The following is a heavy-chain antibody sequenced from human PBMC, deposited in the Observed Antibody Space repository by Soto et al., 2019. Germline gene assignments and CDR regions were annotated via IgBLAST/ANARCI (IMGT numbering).Heavy chain of an antibody. CDR3: ARHEGGGDSSWFDP. J-gene: IGHJ5*02. Sequence: SETLSLTCTVSGGSINYNNYCWGWLRQSPGKGLEWIGSVVYSGSPYYNPSLKSRFSISEDTSKNQCSLRLTSVTAADTAIFYGARHEGGGDSSWFDPWGQGTLVTVSS. V-gene: IGHV4-39*01. CDR2: VVYSGSP. D-gene: IGHD3-16*01. CDR1: GGSINYNNYC.